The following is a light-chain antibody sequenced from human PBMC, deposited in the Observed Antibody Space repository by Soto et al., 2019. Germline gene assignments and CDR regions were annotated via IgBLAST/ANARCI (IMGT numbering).Light chain of an antibody. CDR1: QSVTSSY. J-gene: IGKJ3*01. CDR2: GAS. V-gene: IGKV3-20*01. Sequence: EIVMTQSPATLSVSPGERAPLSCRASQSVTSSYLAWYQQKPGQAPRLLIYGASSRATGIPDRFSGSGSGTDFTLTISRLEPEDFAVYYCQQYGSSPFTFGPGTKVDIK. CDR3: QQYGSSPFT.